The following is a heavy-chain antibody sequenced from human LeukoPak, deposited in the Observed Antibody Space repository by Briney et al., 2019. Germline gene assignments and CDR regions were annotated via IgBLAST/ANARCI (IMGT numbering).Heavy chain of an antibody. CDR3: AKAPVTTCRGAFCYPFDY. J-gene: IGHJ4*02. CDR1: GFTFSSYA. D-gene: IGHD2-15*01. Sequence: PGGSLRLSCGASGFTFSSYAMSWVRQAPGKGLEWVSGISGSDGYTYYADSVKGRFTISRDNSKNTLSLQMNSLRAEDAAVYYCAKAPVTTCRGAFCYPFDYWGLGTLVTVSS. V-gene: IGHV3-23*01. CDR2: ISGSDGYT.